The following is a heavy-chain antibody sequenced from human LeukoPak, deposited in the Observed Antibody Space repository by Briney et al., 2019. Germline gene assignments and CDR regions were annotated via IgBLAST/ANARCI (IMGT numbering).Heavy chain of an antibody. D-gene: IGHD2-15*01. Sequence: GASVKVSCKVSGYALTELSMHWVRQAPGKGLEWMGGFDPEDGETIYAQKFQGRVTMTEDTSTDTAYMELSSLRSEDTAVYYCATRYCSGGSCPNYYYYYINVWGKGTTVTISS. CDR3: ATRYCSGGSCPNYYYYYINV. V-gene: IGHV1-24*01. CDR1: GYALTELS. CDR2: FDPEDGET. J-gene: IGHJ6*03.